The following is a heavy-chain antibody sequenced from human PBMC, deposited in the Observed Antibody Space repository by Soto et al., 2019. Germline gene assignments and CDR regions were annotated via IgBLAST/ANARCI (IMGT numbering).Heavy chain of an antibody. D-gene: IGHD1-26*01. CDR2: IYYSGST. J-gene: IGHJ6*02. Sequence: PSETLSLTCTVSGGSISSSSYYWGWIRQPPGKGLEWIGSIYYSGSTYYNPSLKSRVTISVDTSKNQFSLKLSSVTAADTAVYYCARHIGSMDVWGQGTTVTVSS. V-gene: IGHV4-39*01. CDR1: GGSISSSSYY. CDR3: ARHIGSMDV.